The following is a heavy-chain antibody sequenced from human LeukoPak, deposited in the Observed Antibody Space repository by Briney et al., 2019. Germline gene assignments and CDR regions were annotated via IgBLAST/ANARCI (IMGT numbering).Heavy chain of an antibody. V-gene: IGHV3-23*01. J-gene: IGHJ4*02. D-gene: IGHD5-18*01. Sequence: GGSLRLSCAASGFTFRTSGMSWVRQAPGKGLEWVSAISGSGVSTYYADSVKGRFTISRDNSKNMLYLQMNSLRAEDTAVYYCAKEYGYTYGEFDYWGQGTLVTVSS. CDR1: GFTFRTSG. CDR2: ISGSGVST. CDR3: AKEYGYTYGEFDY.